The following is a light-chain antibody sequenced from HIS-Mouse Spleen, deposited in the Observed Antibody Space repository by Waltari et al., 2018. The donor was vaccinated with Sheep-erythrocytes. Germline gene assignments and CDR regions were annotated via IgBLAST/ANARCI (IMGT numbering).Light chain of an antibody. J-gene: IGLJ2*01. CDR2: RNN. CDR3: AAWDDSLSGQVV. CDR1: SSNIRSNY. Sequence: QSVLTQPPSASGTPGQRVTISCSGSSSNIRSNYFKWYQQLPGTAPKLLIYRNNQRPSGVPDRFSGSKSGTSASLAISGLRSEDEADYYCAAWDDSLSGQVVFGGGTKLTVL. V-gene: IGLV1-47*01.